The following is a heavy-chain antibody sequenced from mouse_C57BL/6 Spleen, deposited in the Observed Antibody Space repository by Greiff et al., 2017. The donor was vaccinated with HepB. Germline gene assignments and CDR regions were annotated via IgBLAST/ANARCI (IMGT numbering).Heavy chain of an antibody. D-gene: IGHD2-4*01. CDR3: ARWMITTLYYYAMDY. CDR2: IDPSDSYT. Sequence: QVQLKQPGAELVKPGASVKLSCKASGYTFTSYWIQWVKQRPGQGLEWIGDIDPSDSYTNYNQKFKGKATLTVYTSSSTAYMQRISLTSEYSAVYYCARWMITTLYYYAMDYWGQGASVTVSS. J-gene: IGHJ4*01. V-gene: IGHV1-50*01. CDR1: GYTFTSYW.